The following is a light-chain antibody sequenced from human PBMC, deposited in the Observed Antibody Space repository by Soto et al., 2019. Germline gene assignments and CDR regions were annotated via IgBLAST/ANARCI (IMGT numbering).Light chain of an antibody. CDR2: GAS. CDR3: QQRSNWPRSIT. CDR1: QSVDIS. V-gene: IGKV3-15*01. J-gene: IGKJ5*01. Sequence: VMPQSPATLSVSPGERGTLSSSCSQSVDISLAWYQQKPCQTPRLLIYGASTRATGIPARFSGSGSGTDFTLTISSLEPEDFAVYYCQQRSNWPRSITFGQGTRPEI.